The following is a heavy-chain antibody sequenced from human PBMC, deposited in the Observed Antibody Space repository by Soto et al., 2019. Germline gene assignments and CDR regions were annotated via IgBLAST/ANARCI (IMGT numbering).Heavy chain of an antibody. J-gene: IGHJ5*02. CDR3: ARVRSGWYRDWFDP. Sequence: SPPRSLTRAVYGGSFSGYNWSWHRQPPGKGLEWIGEINHSGSTNYNPSLKSRVTISVDTSKNQFSLKLSSVTAADTAVYYCARVRSGWYRDWFDPWGQGTLVT. V-gene: IGHV4-34*01. CDR2: INHSGST. CDR1: GGSFSGYN. D-gene: IGHD6-19*01.